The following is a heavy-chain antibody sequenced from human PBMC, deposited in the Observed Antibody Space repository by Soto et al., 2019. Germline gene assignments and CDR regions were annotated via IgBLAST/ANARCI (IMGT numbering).Heavy chain of an antibody. V-gene: IGHV3-30-3*01. CDR1: GFTFSSYA. CDR3: ARGHRVRFGELNFDY. CDR2: ISYDGSNK. J-gene: IGHJ4*02. Sequence: PGGSLRLSCAASGFTFSSYAMHWVRQAPGKGLEWVAVISYDGSNKYYADSVKGRFTISRDNSKNTLYLQMNSLRAEDTAVYYCARGHRVRFGELNFDYWGQGTLVTVSS. D-gene: IGHD3-10*01.